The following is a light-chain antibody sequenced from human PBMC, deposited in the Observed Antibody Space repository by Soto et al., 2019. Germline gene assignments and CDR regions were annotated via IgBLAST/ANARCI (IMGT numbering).Light chain of an antibody. J-gene: IGKJ4*01. CDR3: QQYATSQLT. CDR1: QSVSYGY. Sequence: EIVLTQSPGTLSLSPGDRATLSCRASQSVSYGYLAWYQLKPGQAPRLLIFGASIRATGIPDRFSGSGSGTDFTLSISRLETEDFAVYYCQQYATSQLTFGGGTKVEIK. V-gene: IGKV3-20*01. CDR2: GAS.